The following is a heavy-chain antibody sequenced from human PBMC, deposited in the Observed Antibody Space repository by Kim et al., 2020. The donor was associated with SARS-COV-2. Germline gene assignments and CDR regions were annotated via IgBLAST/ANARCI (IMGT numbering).Heavy chain of an antibody. CDR2: IRHDGSNI. J-gene: IGHJ4*02. CDR3: ARDGVGATAFFGYHDF. D-gene: IGHD1-26*01. CDR1: GFNIRKFG. V-gene: IGHV3-33*01. Sequence: GGSLRLSCVASGFNIRKFGMHWVRQAPGKGLEWVAIIRHDGSNIYYADSVKGRFTISRDNSKSTVYLQMNSLRAEDTAVYFCARDGVGATAFFGYHDFWGQGTLVTVSP.